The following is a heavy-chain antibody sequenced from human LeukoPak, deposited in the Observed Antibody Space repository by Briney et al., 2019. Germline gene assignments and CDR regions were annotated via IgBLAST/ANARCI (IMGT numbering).Heavy chain of an antibody. Sequence: GRSLRLSCVASGFSFSNYEMHWVRQAPGKGLEWVAVIWYDGSNKYYADSVKGRFTISRDNSKNTLYLQMNSLRVEDTAVYYCARGDPTVTTKQNFDYWGQGTLVTVSS. J-gene: IGHJ4*02. D-gene: IGHD4-17*01. V-gene: IGHV3-33*01. CDR2: IWYDGSNK. CDR1: GFSFSNYE. CDR3: ARGDPTVTTKQNFDY.